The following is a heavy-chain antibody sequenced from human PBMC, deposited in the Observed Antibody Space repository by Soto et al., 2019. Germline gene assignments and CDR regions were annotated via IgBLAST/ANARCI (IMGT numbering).Heavy chain of an antibody. J-gene: IGHJ3*02. CDR1: GGSISSGGYY. V-gene: IGHV4-31*03. CDR2: IYYTGNT. Sequence: TLSLTCTVSGGSISSGGYYWSWIRQHPEKGLEWIGYIYYTGNTYYNASLKSRVTISVDTSNNQFSLKLSSVTAADTAVYYCARVGISSSDAFDIWGQGTTVTV. CDR3: ARVGISSSDAFDI. D-gene: IGHD6-6*01.